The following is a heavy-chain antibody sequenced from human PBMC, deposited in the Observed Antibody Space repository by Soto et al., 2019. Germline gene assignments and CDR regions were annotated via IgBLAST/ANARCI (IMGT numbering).Heavy chain of an antibody. CDR2: MSYDGSKK. V-gene: IGHV3-30*18. CDR1: GFTFSSYG. J-gene: IGHJ4*02. Sequence: QVQLVESGGGVVQPGRSLRLACAASGFTFSSYGMHWVRQAPGKGLEWVALMSYDGSKKYYADSVKGRFTISRDKSKNTLYLQMNSLRAEGTAVYYCAKGGGGSYLYFDYWGQGTLVTVSS. D-gene: IGHD1-26*01. CDR3: AKGGGGSYLYFDY.